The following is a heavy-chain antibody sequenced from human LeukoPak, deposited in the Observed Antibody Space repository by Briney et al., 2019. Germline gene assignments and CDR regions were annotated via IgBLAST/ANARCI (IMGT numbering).Heavy chain of an antibody. J-gene: IGHJ4*02. CDR2: ISYSGST. V-gene: IGHV4-31*03. D-gene: IGHD3-22*01. Sequence: KPSETLSLTCTVSGGSISSGGYYWSWIRQRPGKGLEWIGYISYSGSTYHNPSLKSRATISVDTSKNQFSLRLSSVTAADTAVYYCARLNYYDSSGYAKPFDYWGQGTLVTVSS. CDR1: GGSISSGGYY. CDR3: ARLNYYDSSGYAKPFDY.